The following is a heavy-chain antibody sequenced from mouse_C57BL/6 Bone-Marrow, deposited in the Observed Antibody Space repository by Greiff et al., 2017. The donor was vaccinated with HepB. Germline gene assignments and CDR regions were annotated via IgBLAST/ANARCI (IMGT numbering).Heavy chain of an antibody. Sequence: VKLQQSGAELVMPGASVKLSCKASGYTFTSYWMHWVKQRPGQGLEWIGEIDPSDSYTNYNQKFKGKSTLTVDKSSSTAYMQLSSLTSEDSAVYYCARRATVVAPSYYAMDYWGQGTSVTVSS. D-gene: IGHD1-1*01. CDR3: ARRATVVAPSYYAMDY. CDR2: IDPSDSYT. V-gene: IGHV1-69*01. CDR1: GYTFTSYW. J-gene: IGHJ4*01.